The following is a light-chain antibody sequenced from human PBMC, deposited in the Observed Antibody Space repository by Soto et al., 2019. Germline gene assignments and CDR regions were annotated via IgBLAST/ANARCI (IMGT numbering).Light chain of an antibody. CDR1: SSNVGIYNL. CDR3: CSYAGSSTFV. V-gene: IGLV2-23*03. J-gene: IGLJ2*01. CDR2: EGN. Sequence: QSALTQPASVSGSPGQSITISCTGTSSNVGIYNLVSWYQQHPGKAPKLMIYEGNKRPSGVSNRFSGSKSGNTASLTISGLQAEDEADYYCCSYAGSSTFVFGGGTKLTVL.